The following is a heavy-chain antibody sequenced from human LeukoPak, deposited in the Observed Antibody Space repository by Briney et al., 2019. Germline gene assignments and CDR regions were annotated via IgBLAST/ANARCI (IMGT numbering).Heavy chain of an antibody. CDR1: GFTFSSYW. D-gene: IGHD6-13*01. CDR2: IKQDGSEK. J-gene: IGHJ4*02. V-gene: IGHV3-7*01. CDR3: ARDKIAAADEELFDY. Sequence: PGGSLRLSCAASGFTFSSYWMSWVRQAPGKGLEWVANIKQDGSEKYYVDSVKGRFTISRDNSKNTLYLQMNSLRAEDTAVYYCARDKIAAADEELFDYWGQGTLVTVSS.